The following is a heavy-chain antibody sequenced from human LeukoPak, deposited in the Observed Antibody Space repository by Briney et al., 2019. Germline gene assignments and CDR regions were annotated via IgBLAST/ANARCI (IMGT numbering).Heavy chain of an antibody. CDR1: GFTFSSYN. CDR3: ARTALFGGRLTAPGLDY. CDR2: ISTSGIYI. V-gene: IGHV3-21*01. D-gene: IGHD3-16*01. Sequence: GGSLRLSCAASGFTFSSYNMNWVRQAPGKGLEWVSSISTSGIYIYYADSLKGRFAISRDNAKNSLYLQMNSLRAEDTAVYYCARTALFGGRLTAPGLDYWGQGTLVTVSS. J-gene: IGHJ4*02.